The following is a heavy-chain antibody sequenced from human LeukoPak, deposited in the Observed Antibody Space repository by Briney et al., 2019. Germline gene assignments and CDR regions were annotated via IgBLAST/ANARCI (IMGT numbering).Heavy chain of an antibody. CDR3: ARAIGPYDSSGYYYVGFDY. CDR2: INAGNGNT. D-gene: IGHD3-22*01. J-gene: IGHJ4*02. Sequence: ASVKVSCKASGYTFTSYAMHWVRQAPGQRLEWMGWINAGNGNTKYSQKFQGRVTITRDTSASTAYMELSSLRSEDTAVYYCARAIGPYDSSGYYYVGFDYWGQGTLVTVSS. V-gene: IGHV1-3*01. CDR1: GYTFTSYA.